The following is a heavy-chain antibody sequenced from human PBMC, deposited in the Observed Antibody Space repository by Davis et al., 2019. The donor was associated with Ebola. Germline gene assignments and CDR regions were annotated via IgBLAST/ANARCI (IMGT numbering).Heavy chain of an antibody. CDR2: ISAYNGNT. CDR3: ARAVTMVLPSGWFDP. D-gene: IGHD3-10*01. CDR1: GYTFTRYG. Sequence: AASVKVSCTASGYTFTRYGISWVRQAPGQGLEWMGWISAYNGNTNYAQNLQGRVTMTTYTSTSTAYMEVRSLRYDDTAVYYCARAVTMVLPSGWFDPWGQGTLVTVSS. V-gene: IGHV1-18*01. J-gene: IGHJ5*02.